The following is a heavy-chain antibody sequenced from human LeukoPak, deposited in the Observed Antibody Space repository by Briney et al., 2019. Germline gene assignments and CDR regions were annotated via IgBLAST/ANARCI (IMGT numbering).Heavy chain of an antibody. Sequence: GGSLRPSCVTSGFTFNSYGFYWVRQAPGKGLEWVAVISYDGSKRYYADSVKGRFTISRDTSNKTAYLEMNSLRVEDTAVYYCAKAAWLESWGQGTLVTVSS. CDR2: ISYDGSKR. J-gene: IGHJ4*02. CDR3: AKAAWLES. V-gene: IGHV3-30*18. CDR1: GFTFNSYG.